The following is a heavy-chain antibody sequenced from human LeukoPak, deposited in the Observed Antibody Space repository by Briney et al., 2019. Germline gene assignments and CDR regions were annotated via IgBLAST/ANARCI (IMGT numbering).Heavy chain of an antibody. Sequence: PGGSLRLSCAASGFTFSDYYMSWIRQAPRKGLEWVSYITSSSYTNYADSVKGRFTISRDNAKNSLYLQMNSLRPEDTAVYYCARDAGGYYPDYWGQGTLVTVSS. CDR1: GFTFSDYY. V-gene: IGHV3-11*06. CDR2: ITSSSYT. D-gene: IGHD3-22*01. J-gene: IGHJ4*02. CDR3: ARDAGGYYPDY.